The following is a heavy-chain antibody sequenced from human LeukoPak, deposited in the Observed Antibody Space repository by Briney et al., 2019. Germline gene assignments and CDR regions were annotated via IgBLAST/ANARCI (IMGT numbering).Heavy chain of an antibody. Sequence: ASVTVSCKASGYTFTSYGISWVRQAPGQGLEWMGWISAYNGNTNYAQKLQGRVTMTTDTSTSTAYMELRSLRSDDTAVYYCARDSSYDFWSGYRAYWGQGTLVTVSS. CDR1: GYTFTSYG. V-gene: IGHV1-18*01. D-gene: IGHD3-3*01. CDR3: ARDSSYDFWSGYRAY. CDR2: ISAYNGNT. J-gene: IGHJ4*02.